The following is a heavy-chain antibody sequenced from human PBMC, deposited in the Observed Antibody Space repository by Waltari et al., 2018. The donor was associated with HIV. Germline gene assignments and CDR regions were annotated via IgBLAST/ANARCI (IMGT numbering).Heavy chain of an antibody. Sequence: QVQLVESGGGVVQPGRSLRLSCAASGFTFNTYAMHWVRQAPGKGLEWVAMISFDVKKKCYADSVGGRVTISRDNSKNTLYLQMNNLRSEDTAVYYCAKDRTLRMMGYYFDNWGQGTLVTVSS. CDR3: AKDRTLRMMGYYFDN. J-gene: IGHJ4*02. CDR2: ISFDVKKK. CDR1: GFTFNTYA. D-gene: IGHD3-16*01. V-gene: IGHV3-30*18.